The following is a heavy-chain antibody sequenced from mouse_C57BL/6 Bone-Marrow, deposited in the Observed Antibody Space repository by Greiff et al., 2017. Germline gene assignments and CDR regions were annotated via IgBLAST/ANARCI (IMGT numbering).Heavy chain of an antibody. V-gene: IGHV1-82*01. J-gene: IGHJ4*01. Sequence: QVQLKESGPELVKPGASVKISCKASGYAFSSSWMNWVKQRPGKGLEWIGRIYPGDGDTNYNGKFKGKATLTADKSSSTAYMQLSSLTSEDSAVXFCARLYGSRYYYAMDYWGQGTSVTVSS. D-gene: IGHD1-1*01. CDR3: ARLYGSRYYYAMDY. CDR1: GYAFSSSW. CDR2: IYPGDGDT.